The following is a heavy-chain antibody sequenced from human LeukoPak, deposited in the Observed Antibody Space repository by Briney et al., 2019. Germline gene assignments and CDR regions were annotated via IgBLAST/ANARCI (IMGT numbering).Heavy chain of an antibody. Sequence: SETLSLTCTVSGGSISSSSYYWGWIRQPPGKGLEWIGSIYYSGSTYYNPSLKSRVTISVDTSKNQFSLKLSSVTAADTAVYYCARGVYDYVWGSYRLKYYFDYWGQGTLVTVSS. V-gene: IGHV4-39*01. CDR2: IYYSGST. CDR1: GGSISSSSYY. D-gene: IGHD3-16*02. CDR3: ARGVYDYVWGSYRLKYYFDY. J-gene: IGHJ4*02.